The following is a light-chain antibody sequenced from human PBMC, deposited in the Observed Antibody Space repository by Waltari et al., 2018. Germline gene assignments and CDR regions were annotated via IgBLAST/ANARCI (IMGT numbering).Light chain of an antibody. J-gene: IGLJ2*01. CDR1: SHDGGGYTS. V-gene: IGLV2-14*03. CDR3: SSYTSSSTLV. CDR2: DVS. Sequence: QSALPQPATVPGSPGQSITISCTGTSHDGGGYTSDPWYQQPPGNAPNLLIYDVSTRPSGVSNRFSGAKSGNTASLTISGLQAEYEADYYCSSYTSSSTLVLGGGTKLPVL.